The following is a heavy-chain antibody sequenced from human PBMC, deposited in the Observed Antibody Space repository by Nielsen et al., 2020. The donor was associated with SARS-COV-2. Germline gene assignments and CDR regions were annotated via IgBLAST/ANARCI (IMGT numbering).Heavy chain of an antibody. CDR3: AREVSGSRIKAAGRPSYYYYGMDS. Sequence: LRLSCTVSGGSIGSGNYFWNWLRQPAGKGLEWIGRFYPSGSTIYNPSLKSRVTISVDPSKDQFSLNVNSVTAADTAVYYCAREVSGSRIKAAGRPSYYYYGMDSWGQGTAVTVSS. CDR2: FYPSGST. D-gene: IGHD6-13*01. CDR1: GGSIGSGNYF. V-gene: IGHV4-61*02. J-gene: IGHJ6*02.